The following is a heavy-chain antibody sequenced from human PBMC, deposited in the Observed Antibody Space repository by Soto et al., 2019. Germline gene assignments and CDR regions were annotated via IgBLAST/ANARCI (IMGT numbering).Heavy chain of an antibody. CDR3: AASPWYFYYMDV. CDR1: GGSISSYY. CDR2: IHHSGTT. J-gene: IGHJ6*03. Sequence: SETLSLTCTVSGGSISSYYWSWIRQPPGKGLEWIGYIHHSGTTNSNPSLKSRVTISVDTSKNQFSLKLSSVTAADTAVYYCAASPWYFYYMDVWGKGTTVTVSS. V-gene: IGHV4-59*01.